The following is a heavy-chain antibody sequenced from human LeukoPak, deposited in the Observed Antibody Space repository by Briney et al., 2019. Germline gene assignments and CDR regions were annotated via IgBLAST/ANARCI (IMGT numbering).Heavy chain of an antibody. J-gene: IGHJ5*02. Sequence: ASVKVSCKASGYTFTTYAMHWVRQAPGQRLEWMGWINGDNGNTKYSQKFQGRVTITRDTSAYTGYMELRSLSSADTAVYFCARAPYDILTGYSLNWFDPWGQETLVTVSS. D-gene: IGHD3-9*01. CDR3: ARAPYDILTGYSLNWFDP. CDR2: INGDNGNT. CDR1: GYTFTTYA. V-gene: IGHV1-3*01.